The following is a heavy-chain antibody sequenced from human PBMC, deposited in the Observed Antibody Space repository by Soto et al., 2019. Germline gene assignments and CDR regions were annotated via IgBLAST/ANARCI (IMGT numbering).Heavy chain of an antibody. V-gene: IGHV1-69*13. D-gene: IGHD3-22*01. J-gene: IGHJ4*02. Sequence: SVNVSCKASEGTFRSYAISWVRQAPGQGLEWMGGIIPIFGTTKHAQKFQGRVTSTADESTSTVYMELSRLTSEETALYYCARNHYYDSSGYYYFDYWGQGTPVTVSS. CDR1: EGTFRSYA. CDR3: ARNHYYDSSGYYYFDY. CDR2: IIPIFGTT.